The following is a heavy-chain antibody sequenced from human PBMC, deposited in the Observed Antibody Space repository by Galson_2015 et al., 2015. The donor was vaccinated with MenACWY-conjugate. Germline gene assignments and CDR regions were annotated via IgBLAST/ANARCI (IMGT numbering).Heavy chain of an antibody. CDR1: GGSISSSNW. J-gene: IGHJ4*02. V-gene: IGHV4-4*02. CDR3: ERVWDISGSFCY. CDR2: IYHSGST. Sequence: LSLTCAVSGGSISSSNWWRWVRQAPGKGLEWIGEIYHSGSTNYNPSLKSRVTISVDKSKNQFSLKLSSVTAEDTSVYYCERVWDISGSFCYWVQRTLVTVSS. D-gene: IGHD6-19*01.